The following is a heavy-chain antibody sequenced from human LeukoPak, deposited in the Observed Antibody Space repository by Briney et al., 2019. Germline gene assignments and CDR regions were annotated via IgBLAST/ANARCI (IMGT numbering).Heavy chain of an antibody. CDR3: ARYCSGGSCTGFDY. D-gene: IGHD2-15*01. J-gene: IGHJ4*02. CDR1: GGSISSSSYY. Sequence: SETLSLTCSVSGGSISSSSYYWGWIRQPPGKGLEWIGSLYYRGDTYYNPSLKGRVTISVDTAKNQFSLKLSSVTAADTAVYYCARYCSGGSCTGFDYWGQGTLVTVSS. V-gene: IGHV4-39*07. CDR2: LYYRGDT.